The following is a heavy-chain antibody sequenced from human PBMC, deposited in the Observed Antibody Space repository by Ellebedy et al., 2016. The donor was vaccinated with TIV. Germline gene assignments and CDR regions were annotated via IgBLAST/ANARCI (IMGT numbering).Heavy chain of an antibody. D-gene: IGHD3-22*01. Sequence: PGGSLRLSCAAYGFTFANYAMSWVRQAPGKGLEWVSSISGSGAATYYADSVKGRFAISRDNFKNTLYLQMESLRAEDTAVYYCAKDPALVYDTSYYYLDFWGQGTLVSVS. CDR3: AKDPALVYDTSYYYLDF. J-gene: IGHJ4*02. V-gene: IGHV3-23*01. CDR1: GFTFANYA. CDR2: ISGSGAAT.